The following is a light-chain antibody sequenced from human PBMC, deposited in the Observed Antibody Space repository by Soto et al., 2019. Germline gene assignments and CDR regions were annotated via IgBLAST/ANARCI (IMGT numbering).Light chain of an antibody. J-gene: IGKJ5*01. V-gene: IGKV1-5*01. CDR1: QSISNW. CDR3: QQYNSYPIT. CDR2: DDS. Sequence: DIQMTQSPSTLSGSVGDRVTITCRSSQSISNWLAWYQQKPGKAPKLLIYDDSSLESGVPSRFSGSGSGTEFTLTISSLQPDDFATYFCQQYNSYPITFGQGTRLEI.